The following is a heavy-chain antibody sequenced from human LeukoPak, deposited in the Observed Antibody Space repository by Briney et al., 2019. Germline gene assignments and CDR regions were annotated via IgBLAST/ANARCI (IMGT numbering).Heavy chain of an antibody. Sequence: QTGGSLRLSCAASGFTFSSYAMSWVRQAPGKGPEWVSGICGSCGSTYYADSVKGRFTISRDDSKNTLYLQMNSLRAEDTSVYYCARDAVYYYDSSGSYYYYYGMDVWGQGTTVTVSS. D-gene: IGHD3-22*01. J-gene: IGHJ6*02. CDR2: ICGSCGST. V-gene: IGHV3-23*01. CDR3: ARDAVYYYDSSGSYYYYYGMDV. CDR1: GFTFSSYA.